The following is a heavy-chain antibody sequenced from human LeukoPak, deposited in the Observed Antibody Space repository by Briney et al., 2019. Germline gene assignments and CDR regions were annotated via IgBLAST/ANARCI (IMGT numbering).Heavy chain of an antibody. D-gene: IGHD6-13*01. J-gene: IGHJ5*02. Sequence: SETLSLTCTVSGGSICSYYWSWIRQPPGKGLEWIGYIYYSGSTNYNPSLKSRVTISVDTSKNQFSLKLSSVTAADTAVYYCARPVWGAAAGTYWFDPWGQGTLATVSS. V-gene: IGHV4-59*01. CDR2: IYYSGST. CDR3: ARPVWGAAAGTYWFDP. CDR1: GGSICSYY.